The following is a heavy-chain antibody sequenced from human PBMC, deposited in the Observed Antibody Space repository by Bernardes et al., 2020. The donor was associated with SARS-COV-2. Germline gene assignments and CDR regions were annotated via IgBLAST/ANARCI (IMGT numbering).Heavy chain of an antibody. D-gene: IGHD6-19*01. Sequence: ASVKVSCKVSGYTLTELSMHWVRQAPGKGLEWMGGFDPEDGETIYAQKFQGRVTMTEDTSTDTAYMELSSLRSEDTAVYYCATGLAVAGLPLNYDYYYGMDVRGQGTTGTVSS. J-gene: IGHJ6*02. CDR1: GYTLTELS. CDR2: FDPEDGET. V-gene: IGHV1-24*01. CDR3: ATGLAVAGLPLNYDYYYGMDV.